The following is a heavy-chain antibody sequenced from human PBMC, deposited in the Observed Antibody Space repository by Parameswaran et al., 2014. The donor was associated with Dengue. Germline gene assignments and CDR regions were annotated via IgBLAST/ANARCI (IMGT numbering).Heavy chain of an antibody. D-gene: IGHD4-17*01. V-gene: IGHV3-23*01. J-gene: IGHJ4*02. Sequence: WIRQPPGEGGWSGVSATSGSGGSTYYADSVKGRFTISRDNSKNTLYLQMNSLRAEDTALYYCAKETTVTSLYYFDYWGQGTLVTVSS. CDR2: TSGSGGST. CDR3: AKETTVTSLYYFDY.